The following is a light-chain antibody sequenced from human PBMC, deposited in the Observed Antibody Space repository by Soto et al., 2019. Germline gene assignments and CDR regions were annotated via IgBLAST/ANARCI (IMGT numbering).Light chain of an antibody. J-gene: IGKJ1*01. Sequence: DIQLTQSPSSLSASVGDRITITCRASQSIGTYLNWFQQKPGKVPKLLIFSASNLQSGVPSRFSAGGSGTDFTLTISSLQPEDFATYYCQLATDTLWTFGQGTKVEVK. CDR1: QSIGTY. CDR3: QLATDTLWT. V-gene: IGKV1-39*01. CDR2: SAS.